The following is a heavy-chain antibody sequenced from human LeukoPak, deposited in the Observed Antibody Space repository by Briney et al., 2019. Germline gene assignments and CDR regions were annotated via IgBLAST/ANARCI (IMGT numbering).Heavy chain of an antibody. V-gene: IGHV3-30*18. Sequence: GSLRLPWVASGFTFSTYALHWVRQAPGKGPEWVAVKSYDGSNKYYADSVKGRFNISRDNSKDKLYLQMNRLRAEATAVYECAKNTWKCADSGRGGMDVWGQGTTVTVS. CDR3: AKNTWKCADSGRGGMDV. CDR1: GFTFSTYA. CDR2: KSYDGSNK. D-gene: IGHD3-10*01. J-gene: IGHJ6*02.